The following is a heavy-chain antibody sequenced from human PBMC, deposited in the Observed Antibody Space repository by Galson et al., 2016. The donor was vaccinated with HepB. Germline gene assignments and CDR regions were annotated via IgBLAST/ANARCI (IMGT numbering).Heavy chain of an antibody. CDR3: ARNNWNALGWFDP. V-gene: IGHV3-7*05. CDR2: IKQDGSEK. CDR1: GFTFSSYW. Sequence: SLRLSCAASGFTFSSYWMTWVRQAPGKGLEWVANIKQDGSEKYYVDSVKGRFTISRDNAKNSLYLQVNSLRAEDTAVYYCARNNWNALGWFDPWGQGTLVTVSS. D-gene: IGHD1-1*01. J-gene: IGHJ5*02.